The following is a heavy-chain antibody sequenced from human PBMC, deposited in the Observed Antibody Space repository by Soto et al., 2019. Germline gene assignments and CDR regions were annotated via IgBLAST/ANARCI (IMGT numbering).Heavy chain of an antibody. J-gene: IGHJ1*01. CDR3: ARGVQH. CDR2: IYYRGST. CDR1: GGSISSGGYH. Sequence: QVQLQESGPGLVKPSQTLSLTCTVSGGSISSGGYHWSWIRQHPGKGLAWIGYIYYRGSTYYNPSLTRRATISVDTSKNQFSLKLSSVTAAHTAVYYCARGVQHWGQGTLVTVSS. V-gene: IGHV4-31*03.